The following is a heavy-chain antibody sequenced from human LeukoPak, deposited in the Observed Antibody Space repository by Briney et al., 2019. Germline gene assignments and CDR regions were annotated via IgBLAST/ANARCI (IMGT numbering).Heavy chain of an antibody. CDR3: AKDQDYYDSSGYYGH. D-gene: IGHD3-22*01. CDR2: ISGSGGST. J-gene: IGHJ4*02. Sequence: PGGSLRPSCAASGFTFSSYAMSWVRQAPGKGLEWVSAISGSGGSTYYADSVKGRFTISRDNSKNTLYLQMNSLRAEDTAVYYCAKDQDYYDSSGYYGHWGQGTQVTVSS. V-gene: IGHV3-23*01. CDR1: GFTFSSYA.